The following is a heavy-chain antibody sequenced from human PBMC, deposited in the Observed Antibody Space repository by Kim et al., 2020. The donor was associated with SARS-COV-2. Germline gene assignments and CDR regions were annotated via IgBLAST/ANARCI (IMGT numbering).Heavy chain of an antibody. Sequence: GGSLRLSCAASGFTFSSYGMHWVRQAPGKGLEWVAVISYDGSNKYYADSVKGRFTISRDNSKNTLYLQMNSLRAEDTAVYYCAKDGPNSGSSAYYFDYWGQGTLVTVSS. CDR2: ISYDGSNK. V-gene: IGHV3-30*18. D-gene: IGHD1-26*01. CDR3: AKDGPNSGSSAYYFDY. CDR1: GFTFSSYG. J-gene: IGHJ4*02.